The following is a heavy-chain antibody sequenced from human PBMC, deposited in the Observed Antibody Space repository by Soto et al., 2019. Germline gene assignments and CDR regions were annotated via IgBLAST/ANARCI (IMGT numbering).Heavy chain of an antibody. CDR1: GFTFSSYS. Sequence: GGSLRLSCAASGFTFSSYSMNWVRQAPGKGLEWVSYISSSSSTIYYADSVKGRFTISRDNAKNSLYLQMNSLRAEDTAVYYCARDGGIAAHIYYYYYMDVWGKGTTVTVSS. J-gene: IGHJ6*03. CDR3: ARDGGIAAHIYYYYYMDV. CDR2: ISSSSSTI. V-gene: IGHV3-48*01. D-gene: IGHD6-13*01.